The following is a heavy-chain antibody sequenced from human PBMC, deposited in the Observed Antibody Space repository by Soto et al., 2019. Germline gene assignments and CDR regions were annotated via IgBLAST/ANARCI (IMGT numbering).Heavy chain of an antibody. J-gene: IGHJ4*02. V-gene: IGHV3-7*02. CDR1: GFTFSSRW. CDR2: IKQDENGK. CDR3: ATHDGPAAAGLVLDF. D-gene: IGHD6-13*01. Sequence: EVHLEESGGGLVQPGGSLRLSCETSGFTFSSRWMTWVRQVPGKGLEWVANIKQDENGKDYVDSVKGRFTISRDNAKNSLYLQMNSLRAEDTAVYYCATHDGPAAAGLVLDFWGQGTLVTVSS.